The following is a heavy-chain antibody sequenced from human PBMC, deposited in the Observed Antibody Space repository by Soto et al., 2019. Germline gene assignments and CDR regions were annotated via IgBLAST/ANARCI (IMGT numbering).Heavy chain of an antibody. CDR3: ARDSWIQLWFQTVPFDY. J-gene: IGHJ4*02. CDR1: GDSVSRNSAA. Sequence: SQTLSLPCPISGDSVSRNSAAWNGIRQSPSRGLEWLGRTYYRSKWYNDYAVSVKSRITINPDTSKNQFSLQLNSVTPEDTAVYYCARDSWIQLWFQTVPFDYWGQGTLVPVSS. CDR2: TYYRSKWYN. D-gene: IGHD5-18*01. V-gene: IGHV6-1*01.